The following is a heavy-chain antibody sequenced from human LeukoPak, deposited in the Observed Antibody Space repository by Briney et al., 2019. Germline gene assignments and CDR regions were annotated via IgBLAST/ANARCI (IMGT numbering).Heavy chain of an antibody. V-gene: IGHV4-59*01. CDR1: GGSISSYY. Sequence: PSETLSLTCTVSGGSISSYYWSWIRQPPGKGLEWIGYIYYSGSTNYNPSLKSRVTISVDTSKNQFSLKLSSVTAADTAVYYCARGLVGAPAEAAFXIWGQGTMVTVSS. CDR2: IYYSGST. J-gene: IGHJ3*02. D-gene: IGHD1-26*01. CDR3: ARGLVGAPAEAAFXI.